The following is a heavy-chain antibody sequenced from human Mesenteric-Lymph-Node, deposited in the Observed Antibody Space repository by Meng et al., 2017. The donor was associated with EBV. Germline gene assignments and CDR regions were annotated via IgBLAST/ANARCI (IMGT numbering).Heavy chain of an antibody. J-gene: IGHJ4*02. D-gene: IGHD6-19*01. Sequence: QVQLQASGPGLVKPPPTLSLTCAVSGGSISSGGYYWSWSLQPPGKGLEWIGYIYYSGSTYYNPSLKSRVTISVDTSKNQFSLKLRSVTAADTAVYYCARVEQWLLYFDYWGQGTLVTVSS. CDR1: GGSISSGGYY. CDR2: IYYSGST. V-gene: IGHV4-30-4*01. CDR3: ARVEQWLLYFDY.